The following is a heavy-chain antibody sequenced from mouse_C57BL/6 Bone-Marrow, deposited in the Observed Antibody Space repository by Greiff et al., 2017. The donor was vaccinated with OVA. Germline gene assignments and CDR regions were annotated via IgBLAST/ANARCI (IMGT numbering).Heavy chain of an antibody. CDR2: IYPSDSET. V-gene: IGHV1-61*01. D-gene: IGHD1-1*01. CDR1: GYTFTSYW. Sequence: QVQLQQPGAELVRPGSSVKLSCKASGYTFTSYWMDWVKQRPGQGLEWIGNIYPSDSETHYNQKFKDKATLTVDKSSSTASMQLRSLTSEASAVYYCAGEGILVHRESCLDYWGQGTTLTVSS. CDR3: AGEGILVHRESCLDY. J-gene: IGHJ2*01.